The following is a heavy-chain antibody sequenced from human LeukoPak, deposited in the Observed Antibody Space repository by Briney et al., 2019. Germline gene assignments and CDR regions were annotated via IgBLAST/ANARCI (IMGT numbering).Heavy chain of an antibody. D-gene: IGHD3-16*01. J-gene: IGHJ4*02. V-gene: IGHV4-4*02. CDR2: IYHSGST. Sequence: SETLSLTCAVSGGSISSSNWWSWVRQPPGKGLEWIGEIYHSGSTNYNPSLKSRVTISVDKSKNQFSLKLSSVTAADTAVYYCARERTLVYDYVWGSKSQYFDYWGQGTLVTVSS. CDR3: ARERTLVYDYVWGSKSQYFDY. CDR1: GGSISSSNW.